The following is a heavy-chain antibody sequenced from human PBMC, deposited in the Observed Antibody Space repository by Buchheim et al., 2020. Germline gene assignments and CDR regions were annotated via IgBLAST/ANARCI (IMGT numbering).Heavy chain of an antibody. CDR3: ARGPKYYYDSSGYYKFDY. CDR1: GGPFSGYY. V-gene: IGHV4-34*01. Sequence: QVQLQQWGAGLLKPSETLSLTCVVYGGPFSGYYWSWIRQSPGKGLEWIGEVNHSGTTKYNPSFKSRVTISVDPSKNQFSLNLNSVTAADTAVYYCARGPKYYYDSSGYYKFDYWGQGIL. D-gene: IGHD3-22*01. CDR2: VNHSGTT. J-gene: IGHJ4*02.